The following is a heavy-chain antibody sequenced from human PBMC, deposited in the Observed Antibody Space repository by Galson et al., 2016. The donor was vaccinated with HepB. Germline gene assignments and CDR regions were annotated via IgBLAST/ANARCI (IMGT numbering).Heavy chain of an antibody. Sequence: LEWVAVISSDGSNVYHVDSVKGRFTISRDNSKNTLYLQMSSLRPEDTAVYYCARDGATAPEGYYYGMDVWGQGTTVTVSS. V-gene: IGHV3-30*03. J-gene: IGHJ6*02. CDR3: ARDGATAPEGYYYGMDV. CDR2: ISSDGSNV. D-gene: IGHD1-26*01.